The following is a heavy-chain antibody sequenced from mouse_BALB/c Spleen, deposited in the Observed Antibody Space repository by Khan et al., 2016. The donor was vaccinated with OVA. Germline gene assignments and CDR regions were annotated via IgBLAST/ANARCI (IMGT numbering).Heavy chain of an antibody. D-gene: IGHD3-3*01. Sequence: EVQLQESGPGLVKPSQSLSLTCTVTGYSITSDYAWNWIRQFPGNKLEWMGYITYSGRTSYTPSLKRRTSIRRETTKNQNFLKLNTVTTEDTATEYCVRGRSYWGQGTMVTVSA. J-gene: IGHJ3*01. V-gene: IGHV3-2*02. CDR3: VRGRSY. CDR1: GYSITSDYA. CDR2: ITYSGRT.